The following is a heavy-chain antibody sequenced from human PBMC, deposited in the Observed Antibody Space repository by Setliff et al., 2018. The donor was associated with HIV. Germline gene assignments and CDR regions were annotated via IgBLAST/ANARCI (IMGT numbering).Heavy chain of an antibody. CDR1: GYSFTNYW. Sequence: PGASLTLSCKGSGYSFTNYWIGWVRQMPGKGLEWMGIIYPGDSDTRYSPSFQGQVTISADKSISTAYLQWSSLKASDTAMYYCARLSVVTATRIYYFDYWGQGTPVTVSS. V-gene: IGHV5-51*01. D-gene: IGHD2-21*02. CDR3: ARLSVVTATRIYYFDY. J-gene: IGHJ4*02. CDR2: IYPGDSDT.